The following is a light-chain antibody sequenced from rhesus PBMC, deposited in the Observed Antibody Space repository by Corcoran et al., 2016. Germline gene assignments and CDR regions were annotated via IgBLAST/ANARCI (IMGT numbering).Light chain of an antibody. CDR3: QQYNNWKT. CDR1: QSVSSY. J-gene: IGKJ1*01. V-gene: IGKV3S9*01. Sequence: EIVMTQSPATLSLSPGERATLSCRASQSVSSYVAWYQQKPEQAPRLLINGASSRAPDIPERFRGSGSGTDFTLIISSLEPEDVGVYYCQQYNNWKTFGQGTKVEIK. CDR2: GAS.